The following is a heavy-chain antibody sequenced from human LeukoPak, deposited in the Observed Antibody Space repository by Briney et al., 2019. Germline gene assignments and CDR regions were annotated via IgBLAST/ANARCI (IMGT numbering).Heavy chain of an antibody. D-gene: IGHD5-24*01. CDR3: ASERWGRRSYFDY. J-gene: IGHJ4*02. V-gene: IGHV4-39*07. CDR1: GGSVSSSGYY. Sequence: SETLSLTCTVSGGSVSSSGYYWAWIRQPPGKGLEWIGTIFYSGSTYYSPSLKSRLTISVDTSMTQFSLKLGSVTAADSAVYYCASERWGRRSYFDYWGQGILVTVSS. CDR2: IFYSGST.